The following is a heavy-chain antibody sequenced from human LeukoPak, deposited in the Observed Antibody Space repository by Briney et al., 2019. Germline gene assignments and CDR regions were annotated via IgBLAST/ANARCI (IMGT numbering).Heavy chain of an antibody. CDR3: ASFRYYFDY. CDR2: IYYSGST. D-gene: IGHD3-10*01. J-gene: IGHJ4*02. CDR1: GGSISSYY. V-gene: IGHV4-59*01. Sequence: SETLSLTCTVSGGSISSYYWSWIRQPPGKGLEWIGYIYYSGSTNYNPSLKSRVTISVDTSKNQFSLKLSSVTAADTAVYYCASFRYYFDYWGQGTLVTVSS.